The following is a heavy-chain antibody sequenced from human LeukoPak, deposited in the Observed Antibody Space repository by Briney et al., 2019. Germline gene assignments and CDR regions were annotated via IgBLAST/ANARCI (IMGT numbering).Heavy chain of an antibody. CDR1: GFTFSSYS. V-gene: IGHV3-21*01. J-gene: IGHJ4*02. CDR2: ISSSSRYI. CDR3: GRGARYFEY. D-gene: IGHD3-16*01. Sequence: GGSLRLSCAASGFTFSSYSMNWVRQPPGKGLEWVSSISSSSRYIYYADSVTGRFTITRDNAKNPLYLQMNSLRADDTAVYYCGRGARYFEYWGQGTLVTVSS.